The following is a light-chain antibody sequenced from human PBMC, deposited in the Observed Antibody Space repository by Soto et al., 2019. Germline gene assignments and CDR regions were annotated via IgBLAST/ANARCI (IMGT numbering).Light chain of an antibody. V-gene: IGKV4-1*01. CDR2: WAS. J-gene: IGKJ5*01. CDR3: QQYYTTPAIT. Sequence: DIQMTQSPSSLSASVLDVFTITCLESQDIRNDLAWYQQEPGQPPKLLIYWASTRESGVPDRFSGSGSGTDFTLTISSLQAEDVAVYYCQQYYTTPAITFGQGTRLEIK. CDR1: QDIRND.